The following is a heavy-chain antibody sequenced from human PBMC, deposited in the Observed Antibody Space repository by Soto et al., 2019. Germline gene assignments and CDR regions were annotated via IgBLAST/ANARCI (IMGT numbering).Heavy chain of an antibody. CDR2: IYYSGST. CDR1: GGSISSGGYY. CDR3: AKRFGQHMQWLGSFDI. J-gene: IGHJ3*02. Sequence: SETLSLTCTVSGGSISSGGYYWSWIRQHPGKGLEWIGYIYYSGSTYYNPSLKSRVTISVDTSKNQFSLKLSSVTAADTAVYYCAKRFGQHMQWLGSFDIWGQGTVVTVSS. V-gene: IGHV4-31*03. D-gene: IGHD3-22*01.